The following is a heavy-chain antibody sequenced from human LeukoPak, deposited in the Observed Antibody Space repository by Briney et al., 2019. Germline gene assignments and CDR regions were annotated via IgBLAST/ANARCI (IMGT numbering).Heavy chain of an antibody. D-gene: IGHD3-9*01. V-gene: IGHV3-30*02. CDR2: IRYDGSNK. Sequence: GGSLRLSCAASGFTFRSYGMHWVRQAPGKGLEWVAFIRYDGSNKYYADSVKGRFTISRDNSKNTLYLQMNSLRAEDTAVYYCAKDQAGHYDILTGYYAFDYWGQGTLVTVSS. CDR1: GFTFRSYG. J-gene: IGHJ4*02. CDR3: AKDQAGHYDILTGYYAFDY.